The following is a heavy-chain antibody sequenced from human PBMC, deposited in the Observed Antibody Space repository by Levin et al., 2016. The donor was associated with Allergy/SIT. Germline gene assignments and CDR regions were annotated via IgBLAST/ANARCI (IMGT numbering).Heavy chain of an antibody. V-gene: IGHV3-48*02. CDR1: GFTFSSYS. CDR2: ISSSSSII. Sequence: GGSLRLSCAASGFTFSSYSMNWVRQAPGKGLEWLSYISSSSSIIYYADSVKGRFTISRDNAKNSLYLQMNSLRDEDTAVYYCARDKWLRSENFDYWGQGTLVTVSS. CDR3: ARDKWLRSENFDY. J-gene: IGHJ4*02. D-gene: IGHD5-12*01.